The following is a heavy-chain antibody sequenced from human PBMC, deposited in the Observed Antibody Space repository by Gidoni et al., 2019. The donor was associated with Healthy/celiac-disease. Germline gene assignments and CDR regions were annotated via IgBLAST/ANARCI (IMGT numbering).Heavy chain of an antibody. CDR1: GGSFSGYY. CDR3: ARAPSIVYMDV. D-gene: IGHD2-15*01. CDR2: SNHSGST. Sequence: QVQLQQWGAGRLKRAETPPLRCADCGGSFSGYYWRWIRQPPGKGLEWIGESNHSGSTNYNPSLKSRVTISVDTSKNQFSLKLSSVTAADTAVYYCARAPSIVYMDVWGKGTTVTVSS. J-gene: IGHJ6*03. V-gene: IGHV4-34*01.